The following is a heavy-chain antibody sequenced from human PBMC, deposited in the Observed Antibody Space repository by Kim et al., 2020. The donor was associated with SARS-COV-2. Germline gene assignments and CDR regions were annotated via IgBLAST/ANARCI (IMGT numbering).Heavy chain of an antibody. J-gene: IGHJ6*02. CDR2: ISSSSSYI. CDR3: ARELSGPRGGSSGFYYYYYGMDV. Sequence: GGSLRLSCAASGFTFSSYSMNWVRQAPGKGLEWVSSISSSSSYIYYADSVKGRFTISRDNAKNSLYLQMNSLRAEDTAVYYCARELSGPRGGSSGFYYYYYGMDVWGQGTTVTVSS. D-gene: IGHD6-19*01. CDR1: GFTFSSYS. V-gene: IGHV3-21*01.